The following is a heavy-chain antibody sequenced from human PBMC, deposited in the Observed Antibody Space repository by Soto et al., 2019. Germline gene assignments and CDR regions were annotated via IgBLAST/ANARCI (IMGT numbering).Heavy chain of an antibody. CDR3: TRASSYYYDSSGYDY. V-gene: IGHV3-49*04. J-gene: IGHJ4*02. CDR2: IRSKAYGGTT. CDR1: GFTFGDYA. Sequence: ESGGGLVQPGRSLRLSCTASGFTFGDYAMSWVRQAPGKGLEWVGFIRSKAYGGTTEYAASVKGRFTISRDDSKSIAYLQMNSLKTEDTAVYYCTRASSYYYDSSGYDYWGQGTLVTVSS. D-gene: IGHD3-22*01.